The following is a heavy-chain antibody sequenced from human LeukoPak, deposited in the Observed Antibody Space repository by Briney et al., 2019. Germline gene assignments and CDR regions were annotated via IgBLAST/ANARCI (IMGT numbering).Heavy chain of an antibody. Sequence: SETLSLTCTVSGGSISSSIYYWGWIRQPPGKGLEWIGTIYYSGSTYYNPSLKSRVTISVDTSKNQFSLKLSSVTAADTAVYYCARRVEIVVVPAVANWFDPWGQGTLVTVSS. CDR1: GGSISSSIYY. J-gene: IGHJ5*02. D-gene: IGHD2-2*01. CDR2: IYYSGST. V-gene: IGHV4-39*01. CDR3: ARRVEIVVVPAVANWFDP.